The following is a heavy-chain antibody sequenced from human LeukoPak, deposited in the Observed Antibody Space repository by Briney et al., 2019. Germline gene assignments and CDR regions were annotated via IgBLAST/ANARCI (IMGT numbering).Heavy chain of an antibody. CDR2: IYYSGST. Sequence: PSQTLSLTCTVSGGSISSGGYYWSWIRQPPGKGLEWIGYIYYSGSTNYNPSLKSRVTISVDTSKNQFSLKLSSVTAADTAVYYCARHRKRYSYGSDAFDIWGQGTMVTVSS. CDR1: GGSISSGGYY. CDR3: ARHRKRYSYGSDAFDI. V-gene: IGHV4-61*08. D-gene: IGHD5-18*01. J-gene: IGHJ3*02.